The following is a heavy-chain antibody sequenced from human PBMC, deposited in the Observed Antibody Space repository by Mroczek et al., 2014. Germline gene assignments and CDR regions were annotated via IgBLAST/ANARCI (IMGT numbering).Heavy chain of an antibody. D-gene: IGHD5-24*01. V-gene: IGHV4-34*01. J-gene: IGHJ4*02. CDR3: ARGGSRRWLRILSSVNVSFDY. CDR1: GGSFSGYY. Sequence: QVQLQQWGAGLLKPSETLSLTCAVYGGSFSGYYWSWIRQPPGKGLEWIGEINHSGSTNYNPSLKSRVTISVDTSKNQFSLKLSSVTAADTAVYYCARGGSRRWLRILSSVNVSFDYWGQGTLVTVSS. CDR2: INHSGST.